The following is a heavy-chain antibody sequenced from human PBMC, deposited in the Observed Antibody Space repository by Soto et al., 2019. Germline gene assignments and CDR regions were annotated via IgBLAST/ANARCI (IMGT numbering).Heavy chain of an antibody. V-gene: IGHV3-33*01. J-gene: IGHJ4*02. Sequence: GGSLRLSCVASGFIFSNFGMHWVRQAPGEGLEWVAVISSDEKIKQYADSVRGRFAISRDNSKNTLYLQMTSLRAEDTAIYYCARGLRSVLDYWGQGTLVTVSS. CDR2: ISSDEKIK. CDR1: GFIFSNFG. D-gene: IGHD6-6*01. CDR3: ARGLRSVLDY.